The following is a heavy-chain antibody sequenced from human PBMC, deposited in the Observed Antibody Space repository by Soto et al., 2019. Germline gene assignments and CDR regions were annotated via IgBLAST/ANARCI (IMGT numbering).Heavy chain of an antibody. J-gene: IGHJ5*02. D-gene: IGHD4-17*01. CDR3: AKDAISGDGIWLMDS. V-gene: IGHV3-23*01. CDR1: GFTFRNYA. CDR2: LLRSGSSA. Sequence: GGSLRLSCAASGFTFRNYAMTWARQAPGKGLEWVSSLLRSGSSAYYADSVRGRFTTSSDTSANSLYLQMDNLRAEDTAIYYCAKDAISGDGIWLMDSWGQGTVVTVSS.